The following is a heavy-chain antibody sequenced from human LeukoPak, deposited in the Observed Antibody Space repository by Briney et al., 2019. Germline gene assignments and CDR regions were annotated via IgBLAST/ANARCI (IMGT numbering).Heavy chain of an antibody. CDR2: ISGSGGST. V-gene: IGHV3-23*01. D-gene: IGHD6-19*01. CDR3: AKDPSWAVAGITSYFQH. Sequence: PGGSLRLSCAASGFTFSSYAMSWVRQAPGKGLEWVSAISGSGGSTYYADSVKGRFTISRDNSKNTLYLQMNSLRAEDTAVYYCAKDPSWAVAGITSYFQHWGQGTLVTVSS. CDR1: GFTFSSYA. J-gene: IGHJ1*01.